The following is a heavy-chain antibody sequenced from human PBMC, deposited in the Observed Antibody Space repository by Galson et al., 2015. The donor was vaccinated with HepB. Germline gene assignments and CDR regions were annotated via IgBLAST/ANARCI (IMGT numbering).Heavy chain of an antibody. CDR1: GGSFSGYY. D-gene: IGHD5-12*01. CDR2: INHSGST. V-gene: IGHV4-34*01. Sequence: QVQLQESGPGLVKPSETLSLTCAVYGGSFSGYYWSWIRQPPGRGLEWIGEINHSGSTNYNPSLKSRVTISVDTSKNQFSLKLSSVTAADTAVYYCARVKWIRFYYWGQGTLVTVSS. J-gene: IGHJ4*02. CDR3: ARVKWIRFYY.